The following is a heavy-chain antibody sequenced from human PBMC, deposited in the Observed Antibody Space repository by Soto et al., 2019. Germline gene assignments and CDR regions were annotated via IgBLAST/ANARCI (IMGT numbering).Heavy chain of an antibody. CDR3: AKQPLKVPLRFDY. CDR2: ISSSGGST. Sequence: EVQLLESGGGLVQPGGSLRLSCAASGFTFSTYAMAWVRQAPGKGLEWVSSISSSGGSTFYADSVKGRFTISRDNSENTLSLQMNSLRAEDTAVYYCAKQPLKVPLRFDYWGQGTLVTVSS. V-gene: IGHV3-23*01. J-gene: IGHJ4*02. D-gene: IGHD6-25*01. CDR1: GFTFSTYA.